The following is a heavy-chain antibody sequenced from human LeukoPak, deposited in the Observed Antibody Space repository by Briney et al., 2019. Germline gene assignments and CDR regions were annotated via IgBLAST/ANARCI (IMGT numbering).Heavy chain of an antibody. D-gene: IGHD1-1*01. V-gene: IGHV4-39*07. CDR1: GGSISSSSYY. J-gene: IGHJ3*02. CDR2: IYYSGST. CDR3: ARELSSRGYDAFDI. Sequence: SETLSLTCTVSGGSISSSSYYWGWIRQPPGKGLEWIGSIYYSGSTHYNPSLKSRVTISVDTSKNQFSLKLSSVTAADTAVYYCARELSSRGYDAFDIWGQGTMVTVSS.